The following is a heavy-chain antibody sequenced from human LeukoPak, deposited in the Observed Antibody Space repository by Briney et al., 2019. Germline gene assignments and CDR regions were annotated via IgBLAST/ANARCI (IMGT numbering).Heavy chain of an antibody. Sequence: GGSLRLSCAASGFTFSSYSMNWVRQAPGKGLEGVSYISSSSSTIYYADSVEGRFTISRDNAKNSLYLQMNSLRAEDTAVSYCASDLVWNDFEGEEGGPDYWGQGTLVTVSS. V-gene: IGHV3-48*01. J-gene: IGHJ4*02. CDR2: ISSSSSTI. D-gene: IGHD1-1*01. CDR1: GFTFSSYS. CDR3: ASDLVWNDFEGEEGGPDY.